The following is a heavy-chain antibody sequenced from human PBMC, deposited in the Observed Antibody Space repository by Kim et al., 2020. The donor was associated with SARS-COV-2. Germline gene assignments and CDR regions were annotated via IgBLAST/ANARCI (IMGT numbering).Heavy chain of an antibody. CDR2: IYYSGST. CDR3: ARSRGRWLQLYAFDI. CDR1: SSGGYY. J-gene: IGHJ3*02. D-gene: IGHD5-12*01. V-gene: IGHV4-31*02. Sequence: SSGGYYWSWIRQHPGKGLEWIGYIYYSGSTYYTPSLKSRVTISVDTSKNQFSLKLSSVTAADTAVYYCARSRGRWLQLYAFDIWGQGTMV.